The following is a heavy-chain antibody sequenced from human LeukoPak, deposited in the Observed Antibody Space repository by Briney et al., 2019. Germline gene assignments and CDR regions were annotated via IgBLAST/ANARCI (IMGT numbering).Heavy chain of an antibody. Sequence: GASVKVSCKVSGYTLTELSMHWVRQAPGKGLEWMGGFDPEDGETIYAQKFQGRVTMTEDTSTDTAYMELSSLRSEDTAVYYCATHGYYDSSGYCYVDYWGQGTLVTVSS. CDR1: GYTLTELS. V-gene: IGHV1-24*01. J-gene: IGHJ4*02. CDR2: FDPEDGET. D-gene: IGHD3-22*01. CDR3: ATHGYYDSSGYCYVDY.